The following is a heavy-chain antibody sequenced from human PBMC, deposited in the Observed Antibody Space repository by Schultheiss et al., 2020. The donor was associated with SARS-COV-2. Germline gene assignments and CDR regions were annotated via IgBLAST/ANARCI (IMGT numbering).Heavy chain of an antibody. D-gene: IGHD4-11*01. V-gene: IGHV3-21*01. J-gene: IGHJ4*01. CDR1: GFTFSIYG. Sequence: GGSLRLSCAASGFTFSIYGLHWVRQAPGKGLEWVSSISSSSSYIYYAGSVKGRFTISRDNAKNSLYLHMNSLRAEDTAVYYCAREGVTTGTTFLEQWGHGTLVTVSS. CDR3: AREGVTTGTTFLEQ. CDR2: ISSSSSYI.